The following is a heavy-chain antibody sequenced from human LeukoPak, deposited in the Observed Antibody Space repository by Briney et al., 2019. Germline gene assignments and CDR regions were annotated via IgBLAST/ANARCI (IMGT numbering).Heavy chain of an antibody. CDR1: GLTFSDYY. D-gene: IGHD5-18*01. CDR3: ARGGNSYGLDY. CDR2: ISSSGTTI. J-gene: IGHJ4*02. V-gene: IGHV3-11*01. Sequence: GGSLRLSCAASGLTFSDYYMSWLRQAPGKGLEWVSCISSSGTTIYYADSVKGRFTISRDNAKNSLYLQMNSLRAEDTAVYYCARGGNSYGLDYWGQGTLVTVSS.